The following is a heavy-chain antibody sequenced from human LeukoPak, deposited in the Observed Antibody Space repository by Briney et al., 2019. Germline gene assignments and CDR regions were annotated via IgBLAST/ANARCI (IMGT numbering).Heavy chain of an antibody. CDR2: ISTSGSYL. V-gene: IGHV3-21*01. Sequence: GGSLRLSCAASGFSVSSNYMSWVRRAPGKGLEWVSSISTSGSYLYYADSVKGRFTISRDNAKSSLYLQMNSLRAEDTAVYYCARDGGAYDSSGYYVYFDYWGQGTLVTVSS. CDR3: ARDGGAYDSSGYYVYFDY. J-gene: IGHJ4*02. CDR1: GFSVSSNY. D-gene: IGHD3-22*01.